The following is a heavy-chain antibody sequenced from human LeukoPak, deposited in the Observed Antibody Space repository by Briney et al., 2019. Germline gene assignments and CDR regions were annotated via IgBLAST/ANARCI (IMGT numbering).Heavy chain of an antibody. V-gene: IGHV1-46*01. CDR2: INPSGGST. Sequence: ASVKVSCKASGYTFTSYYMHWVRQAPGQGLEWMGIINPSGGSTSYAQKFQGRVTMTRDTSTSTVCMELSSLRSEDTAVYYCARERLRTTVVTPYYYYGMDVWGQGTTVTVSS. CDR1: GYTFTSYY. CDR3: ARERLRTTVVTPYYYYGMDV. D-gene: IGHD4-23*01. J-gene: IGHJ6*02.